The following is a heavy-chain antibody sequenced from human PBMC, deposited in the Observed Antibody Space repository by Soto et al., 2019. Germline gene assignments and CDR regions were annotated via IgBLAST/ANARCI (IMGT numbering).Heavy chain of an antibody. J-gene: IGHJ4*02. CDR1: GYTFTDYY. Sequence: QVHLVHSGAEVKNPGASVKVSCKASGYTFTDYYMHWVRQAPGQGLEWMGWINPNSGATSDAQRFQDRVTMTTDTSISTAYWELRRLTSDDTAVYYCAREGGDIVQMVYALPWYWGQGTLVTVSS. CDR3: AREGGDIVQMVYALPWY. D-gene: IGHD2-8*01. CDR2: INPNSGAT. V-gene: IGHV1-2*02.